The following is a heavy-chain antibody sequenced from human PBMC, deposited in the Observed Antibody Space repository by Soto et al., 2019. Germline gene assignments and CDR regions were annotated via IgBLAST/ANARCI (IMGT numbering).Heavy chain of an antibody. CDR3: ARGPGGPDGPGDY. D-gene: IGHD2-15*01. Sequence: QVQLVQSGAEVKKPGLSERVPYKASGYTFSSYAIHWARQTPGQRLEWMGWINAGNGNTKYSQKFQGRVTITRDTPASTAYLELSSLRSEDTAVYYCARGPGGPDGPGDYWGQGTLVTVSS. CDR1: GYTFSSYA. CDR2: INAGNGNT. J-gene: IGHJ4*02. V-gene: IGHV1-3*01.